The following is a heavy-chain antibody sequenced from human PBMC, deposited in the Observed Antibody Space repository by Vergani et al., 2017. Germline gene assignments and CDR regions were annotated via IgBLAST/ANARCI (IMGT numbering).Heavy chain of an antibody. CDR2: IWYDGSNK. CDR3: ARDSRVGATNLDY. CDR1: GCTFSSYG. V-gene: IGHV3-33*01. Sequence: QVQLVESGGGVVQPGRSLRFSCAASGCTFSSYGMHWVRQAPGKGLEWVAVIWYDGSNKYYADSVKGRFTISRDNSKNTLYLQMNSLRAEDTAVYYCARDSRVGATNLDYWGQGTLVTVSS. J-gene: IGHJ4*02. D-gene: IGHD1-26*01.